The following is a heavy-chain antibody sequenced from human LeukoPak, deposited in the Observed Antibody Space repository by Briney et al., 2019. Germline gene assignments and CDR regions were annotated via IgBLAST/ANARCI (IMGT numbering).Heavy chain of an antibody. CDR3: ARHADYYGSGSYYNVIDY. V-gene: IGHV3-21*01. CDR1: GFSFSYYS. Sequence: GGSLRLSCAASGFSFSYYSMHWVRQAPGKGLEWVSSITSGSNYMYYADSVKGRFTISRDNAKNSLYLQMNSLRAEDTAVYYCARHADYYGSGSYYNVIDYWGQGTLVTVSS. CDR2: ITSGSNYM. D-gene: IGHD3-10*01. J-gene: IGHJ4*02.